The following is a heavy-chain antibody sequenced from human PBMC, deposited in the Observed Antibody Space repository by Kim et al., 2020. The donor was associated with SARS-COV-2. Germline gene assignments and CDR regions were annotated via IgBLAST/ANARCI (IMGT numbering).Heavy chain of an antibody. V-gene: IGHV4-39*01. CDR2: VHSGGTT. J-gene: IGHJ4*02. CDR3: ATRILASRGG. Sequence: SETLSLTCTVSGDSVSSTAYFWVWIRQPPGKGLEWIASVHSGGTTSYNPSLRSRLTISMDTSKNQFSLNLMSVTAADTAVYYCATRILASRGGWGQGTLVTVSS. D-gene: IGHD3-16*01. CDR1: GDSVSSTAYF.